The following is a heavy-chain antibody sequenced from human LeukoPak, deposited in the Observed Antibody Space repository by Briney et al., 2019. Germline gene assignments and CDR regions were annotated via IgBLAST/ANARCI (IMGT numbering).Heavy chain of an antibody. V-gene: IGHV1-18*04. J-gene: IGHJ6*02. D-gene: IGHD4-11*01. CDR1: GYTFTGYY. CDR3: ARDFAVTTQKYYHYYGMDV. Sequence: ASVKVSCKASGYTFTGYYIHWVRQAPGQGLEWMGWINSNNGNTNYEQKFQGRVTMTTDTSTSTAYMELRSLRSDDTAVYYCARDFAVTTQKYYHYYGMDVWGQGTTVTVSS. CDR2: INSNNGNT.